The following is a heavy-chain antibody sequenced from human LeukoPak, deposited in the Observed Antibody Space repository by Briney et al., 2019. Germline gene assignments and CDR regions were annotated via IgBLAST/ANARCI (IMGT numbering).Heavy chain of an antibody. V-gene: IGHV3-7*01. CDR2: IKTDGSEK. Sequence: GGSLRLSCEGSGFTFSNYWMGWVRQAPGKGLQWVANIKTDGSEKYYVDSVKGRFTISRDNAKNSLYLQMNSLRAEDMAVYYCATYSSLNRREFQFWGQGTLLTVSS. D-gene: IGHD3-22*01. CDR3: ATYSSLNRREFQF. J-gene: IGHJ1*01. CDR1: GFTFSNYW.